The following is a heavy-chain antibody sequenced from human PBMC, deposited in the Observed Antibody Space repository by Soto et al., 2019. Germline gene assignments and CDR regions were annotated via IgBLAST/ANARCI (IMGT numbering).Heavy chain of an antibody. V-gene: IGHV3-74*03. CDR2: INTDGTST. CDR1: GFTLSNYW. D-gene: IGHD4-4*01. Sequence: GGSLRLSCVGSGFTLSNYWIHWVRQAPGKGLAWVSRINTDGTSTMYADSVKGRFTVSRDNAKNRLYLQMNSLRADDTAVYYCTRGGGPTVTPFGYWGQGTPVIVSS. J-gene: IGHJ4*02. CDR3: TRGGGPTVTPFGY.